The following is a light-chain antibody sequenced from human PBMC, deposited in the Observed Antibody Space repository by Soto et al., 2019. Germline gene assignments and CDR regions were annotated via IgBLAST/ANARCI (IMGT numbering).Light chain of an antibody. Sequence: EIVLTQSPATLSLSPGERATLSCRASQRASSYLAWYQQKPGQAPRLLIYDASNRATGIPARFSGSGSGTDFTLTISSLEPEDFAVYYCQQRSNWPPRFGQGTKVDI. CDR2: DAS. CDR3: QQRSNWPPR. V-gene: IGKV3-11*01. J-gene: IGKJ1*01. CDR1: QRASSY.